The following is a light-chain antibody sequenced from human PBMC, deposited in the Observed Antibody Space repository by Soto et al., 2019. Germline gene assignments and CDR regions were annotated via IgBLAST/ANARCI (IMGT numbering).Light chain of an antibody. Sequence: ESVLTQSPATLSLSPWERATLSCRASQSVSSYLAWYQQKPGQAPRLLIYAASNRATGIPARFSGSGSGTDFTLTISSLEPEDFAVYYCQQRSNWLTFGGGTKVDIK. J-gene: IGKJ4*01. CDR1: QSVSSY. CDR3: QQRSNWLT. V-gene: IGKV3-11*01. CDR2: AAS.